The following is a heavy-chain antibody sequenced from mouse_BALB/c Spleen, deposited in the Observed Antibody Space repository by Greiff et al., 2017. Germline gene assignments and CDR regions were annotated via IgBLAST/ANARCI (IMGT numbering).Heavy chain of an antibody. Sequence: VQRVESGPGLVAPSQSLSITCTVSGFSLTSYGVHWVRQPPGKGLAWLGVIWAGGSTNYNSALMSRLSISKDNSKSQVFLKMNSLQTDDTAMYYCARWGYGNFRAYWGQGTLVTVSA. CDR1: GFSLTSYG. J-gene: IGHJ3*01. D-gene: IGHD2-10*02. CDR3: ARWGYGNFRAY. V-gene: IGHV2-9*02. CDR2: IWAGGST.